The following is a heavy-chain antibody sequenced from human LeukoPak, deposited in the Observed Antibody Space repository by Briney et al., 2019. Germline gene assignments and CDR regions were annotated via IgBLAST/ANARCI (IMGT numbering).Heavy chain of an antibody. Sequence: GGSLRLSCAASRFSFSKYAMSWVRQAPGKGLEWVSVIYSGGSTYYADSVKGRFTISRDNSKNTLYLQMNSLRAEDTAVYYCARDRDGGYSGYDLDYWGQGALVTVSS. V-gene: IGHV3-53*01. D-gene: IGHD5-12*01. CDR2: IYSGGST. CDR1: RFSFSKYA. CDR3: ARDRDGGYSGYDLDY. J-gene: IGHJ4*02.